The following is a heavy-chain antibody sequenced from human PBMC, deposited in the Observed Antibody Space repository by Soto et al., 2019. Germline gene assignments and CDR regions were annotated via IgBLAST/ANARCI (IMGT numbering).Heavy chain of an antibody. CDR3: ARSTGSGFRPGTHRFNWFDP. V-gene: IGHV1-69*01. Sequence: EQLVQSGAEVKQPGSSVKVSCQASGVTFSSFAISWVRQAPGQGLEWMGGIIPIFRTPNYAQNFQGRVTITADESTSSVYMELSRLRSEDTAVYYCARSTGSGFRPGTHRFNWFDPWGQGTLVTVSS. D-gene: IGHD5-12*01. J-gene: IGHJ5*02. CDR2: IIPIFRTP. CDR1: GVTFSSFA.